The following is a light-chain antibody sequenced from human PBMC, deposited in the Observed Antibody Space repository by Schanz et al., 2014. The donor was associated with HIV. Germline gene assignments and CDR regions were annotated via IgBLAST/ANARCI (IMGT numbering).Light chain of an antibody. CDR2: DVS. Sequence: QSALTQPASVSGSPGQSITISCTGTSGYVIANDYVSWFQQHPGKAPKLIMYDVSRRPSGVSNRFSGSKSDNTASLTISGLQPEDEADYHCCSYAGNTTWVFGGGTKLTVL. CDR3: CSYAGNTTWV. CDR1: SGYVIANDY. J-gene: IGLJ3*02. V-gene: IGLV2-14*03.